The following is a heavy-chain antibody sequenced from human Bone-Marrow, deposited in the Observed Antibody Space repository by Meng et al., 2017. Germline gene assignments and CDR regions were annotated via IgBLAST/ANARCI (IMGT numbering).Heavy chain of an antibody. D-gene: IGHD2-21*01. CDR1: GGSFSAYD. J-gene: IGHJ4*02. CDR3: RLAYCMGDCVDY. Sequence: HVQVQQWGAGLLKPSETLSLTCAFYGGSFSAYDWSWIRQPPGKGLEWLGQINHSGSTNDNPSLKSRVTISIDTSRNQLSLKLSSVTAADTAVYYCRLAYCMGDCVDYWGQGTLVTVSS. CDR2: INHSGST. V-gene: IGHV4-34*01.